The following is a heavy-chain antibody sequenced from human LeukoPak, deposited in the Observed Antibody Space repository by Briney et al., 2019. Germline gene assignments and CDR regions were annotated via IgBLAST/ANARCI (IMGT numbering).Heavy chain of an antibody. D-gene: IGHD1-14*01. CDR2: INQGGSDK. CDR1: GFTFSGHW. V-gene: IGHV3-7*01. CDR3: TRDRSRAEDD. Sequence: GGSVRLSCAASGFTFSGHWMSWVRQAPGKGLEWVANINQGGSDKYYVDSVKGRFTISRDNANNLLYLQMNSLRGEDTAVYYCTRDRSRAEDDWGPGTLVTVSS. J-gene: IGHJ4*02.